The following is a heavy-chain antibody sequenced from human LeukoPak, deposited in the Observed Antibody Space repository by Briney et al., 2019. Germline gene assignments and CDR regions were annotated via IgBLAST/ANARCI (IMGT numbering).Heavy chain of an antibody. CDR2: IRANGVTA. V-gene: IGHV3-23*01. CDR3: ARQGRYRYYYDSSGHISH. CDR1: GFTFSNYG. J-gene: IGHJ1*01. Sequence: PGGSLRLSCAASGFTFSNYGMNWVRQAPGKGLEWVSGIRANGVTAYYADSVKGRFTISRDNSKNTLYLQMNSLRAEDTAVYYCARQGRYRYYYDSSGHISHWGQGTLVTVSS. D-gene: IGHD3-22*01.